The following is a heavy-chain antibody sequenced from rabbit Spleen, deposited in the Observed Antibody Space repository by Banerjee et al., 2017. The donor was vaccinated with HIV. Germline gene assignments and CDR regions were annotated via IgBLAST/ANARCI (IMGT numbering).Heavy chain of an antibody. CDR1: GFSFSNGYY. CDR3: ARGTASSGFGSNL. D-gene: IGHD1-1*01. V-gene: IGHV1S43*01. Sequence: QEQLVESGGGLVKPGASLTLTCTASGFSFSNGYYMCWVRQAPGKGLEWIACITASGGTTYYASWAKGRLTITRSTSLNTVTLQLNSLTAADTATYFCARGTASSGFGSNLWGPGTLVTVS. J-gene: IGHJ6*01. CDR2: ITASGGTT.